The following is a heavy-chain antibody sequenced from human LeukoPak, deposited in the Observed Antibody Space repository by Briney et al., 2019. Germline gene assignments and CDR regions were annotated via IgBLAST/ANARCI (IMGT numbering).Heavy chain of an antibody. CDR2: MNPNSGNT. V-gene: IGHV1-8*01. Sequence: VASVKVSCKASGYTFTNYDINWVRQATGQGLEWMGWMNPNSGNTGYAQKFQGRVTMTRNTSISTAYMELNSLTSEDTAVYYCASDTSHTGGYYYREDAFDVWGQGTVVTVSS. CDR3: ASDTSHTGGYYYREDAFDV. D-gene: IGHD3-22*01. CDR1: GYTFTNYD. J-gene: IGHJ3*01.